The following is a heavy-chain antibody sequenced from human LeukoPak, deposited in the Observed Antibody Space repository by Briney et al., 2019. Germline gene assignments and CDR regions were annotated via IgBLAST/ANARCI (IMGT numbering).Heavy chain of an antibody. CDR1: GFTFSSYA. D-gene: IGHD2/OR15-2a*01. J-gene: IGHJ1*01. V-gene: IGHV3-23*01. CDR2: ISGSGGST. CDR3: ARSTTPNENEYFEH. Sequence: GGSLRLSCAASGFTFSSYAMSWVRQAPGKGLEWVSAISGSGGSTYYADSVKGRFTISRDNSKNTLYLQMNSLRAEDTAVYYCARSTTPNENEYFEHWGQGTLVTVSS.